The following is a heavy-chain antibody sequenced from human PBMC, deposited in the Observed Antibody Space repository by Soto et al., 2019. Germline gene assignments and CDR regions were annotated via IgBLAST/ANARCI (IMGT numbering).Heavy chain of an antibody. J-gene: IGHJ3*02. CDR3: AKLEGAFDI. V-gene: IGHV3-9*01. CDR1: GFTFSSYS. Sequence: GGSLRLSCAASGFTFSSYSMNWVRQAPGKGLEWVSGISWNSGNIGYADSVKGRFTISRDNAKNFLYLQMNCLRDEDTALYYCAKLEGAFDIWGQGTLVT. CDR2: ISWNSGNI.